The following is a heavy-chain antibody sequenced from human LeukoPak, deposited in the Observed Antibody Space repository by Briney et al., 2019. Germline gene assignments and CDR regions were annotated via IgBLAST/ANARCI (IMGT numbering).Heavy chain of an antibody. CDR1: GFTFSSYA. CDR3: AKDNYHSSSFLNWFDP. V-gene: IGHV3-23*01. D-gene: IGHD6-13*01. Sequence: GGSLRLSCAASGFTFSSYAMSWVRQAPGKGLEWVSSINGGGGDTYYADSVKGRFTISRDNSKNTLYLQMNSLRAEDTAVYYCAKDNYHSSSFLNWFDPWGQGTLVTVSS. CDR2: INGGGGDT. J-gene: IGHJ5*02.